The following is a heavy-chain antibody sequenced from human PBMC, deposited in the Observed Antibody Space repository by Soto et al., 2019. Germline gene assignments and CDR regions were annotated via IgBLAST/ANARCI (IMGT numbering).Heavy chain of an antibody. CDR1: GFSLSTSGVG. CDR2: IYWDDDK. D-gene: IGHD3-3*01. J-gene: IGHJ4*02. Sequence: QITLKESGPTLVNPTQTLTLTCTFSGFSLSTSGVGVGWIRQPPGKSMEWLAIIYWDDDKSYNTSLKSRLTITKDTSKNQVVLTMTNMDPVDTATYYCAPQIYDYWDYWGQGTLVTVSS. CDR3: APQIYDYWDY. V-gene: IGHV2-5*02.